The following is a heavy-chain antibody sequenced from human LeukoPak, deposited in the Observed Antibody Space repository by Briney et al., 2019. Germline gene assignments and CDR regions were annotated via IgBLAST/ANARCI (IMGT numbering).Heavy chain of an antibody. Sequence: ASVKVSCKASGYTFTSYYIHWVRQAPGQGLEWTGIITPSGGSTSYAQKFQGRVSMTRDMSTSTVYMELSSLRSEDTAVYYCASSSASAFYYYYYMDVWGKGTTVTVSS. D-gene: IGHD6-25*01. CDR3: ASSSASAFYYYYYMDV. CDR2: ITPSGGST. CDR1: GYTFTSYY. J-gene: IGHJ6*03. V-gene: IGHV1-46*01.